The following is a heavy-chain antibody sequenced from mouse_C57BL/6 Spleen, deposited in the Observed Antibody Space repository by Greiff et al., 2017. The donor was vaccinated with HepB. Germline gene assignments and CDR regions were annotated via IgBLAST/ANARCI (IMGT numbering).Heavy chain of an antibody. CDR2: IYPGSGNT. D-gene: IGHD1-1*01. CDR1: GYSFTSYY. J-gene: IGHJ4*01. V-gene: IGHV1-66*01. Sequence: QVQLQQSGPELVKPGASVKISCKASGYSFTSYYIHWVKQRPGQGLEWIGWIYPGSGNTKYNEKFKGKATLTADTSSSTAYMQLSSLTSEDSAVYYCAHSVVADYAMDYCGQGTSVTVSS. CDR3: AHSVVADYAMDY.